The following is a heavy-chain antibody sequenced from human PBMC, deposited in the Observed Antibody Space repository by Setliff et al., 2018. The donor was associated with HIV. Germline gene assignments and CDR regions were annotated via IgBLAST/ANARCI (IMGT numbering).Heavy chain of an antibody. V-gene: IGHV1-69*10. J-gene: IGHJ4*02. D-gene: IGHD6-13*01. CDR2: IIPILGIA. CDR1: GGTFSSYA. CDR3: AAGSSSLLH. Sequence: GASVKVSCKASGGTFSSYAISWVRQAPGQGLEWMGGIIPILGIANYAQKFQGRVTMTEDTSTDTAYMELSSLRSEDTAVYYCAAGSSSLLHWGQGTLVTVSS.